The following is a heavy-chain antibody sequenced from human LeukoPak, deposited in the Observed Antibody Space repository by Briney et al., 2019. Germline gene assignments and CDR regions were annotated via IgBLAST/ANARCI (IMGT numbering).Heavy chain of an antibody. CDR3: ARAKGYSNYYWFDP. CDR2: IYTSGST. J-gene: IGHJ5*02. Sequence: SETLSLTCTVSGGSISSYYWSWIRQPAGKGLEWIGRIYTSGSTNYNPSLKSRVTISVDKSKNQFSLKLSSVTAADTAVYYCARAKGYSNYYWFDPRGQGTLVTVSS. V-gene: IGHV4-4*07. D-gene: IGHD4-11*01. CDR1: GGSISSYY.